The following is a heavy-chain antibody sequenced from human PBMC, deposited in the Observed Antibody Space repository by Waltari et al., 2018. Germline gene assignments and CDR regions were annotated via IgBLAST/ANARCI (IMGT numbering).Heavy chain of an antibody. J-gene: IGHJ4*02. CDR1: GDSIRSNYY. CDR2: MWHGGST. Sequence: QVQLQESGPGLVKPSETLSVTCTVSGDSIRSNYYWGWIRQPPGKGLEWIGTMWHGGSTYYTPSLKRRVSISMDTSKNQFSLKLNSVTAADTAVYYGARNSSGWSFDSWGQGTLVTVSS. CDR3: ARNSSGWSFDS. V-gene: IGHV4-38-2*02. D-gene: IGHD6-19*01.